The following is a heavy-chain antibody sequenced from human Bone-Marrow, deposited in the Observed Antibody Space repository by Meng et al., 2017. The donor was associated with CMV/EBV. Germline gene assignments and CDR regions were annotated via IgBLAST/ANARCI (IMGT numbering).Heavy chain of an antibody. D-gene: IGHD3-10*01. V-gene: IGHV3-30*02. Sequence: GESLKISCAASGFTFSSYGMHWVRQAPGKGLEWVAFIRYDGSNKYYADSVKGRFTISRDNSKNTLYLQMNSLRAEDTAVYYCAKGDGSGTLFGYWGQGTLVTFSS. CDR2: IRYDGSNK. CDR1: GFTFSSYG. J-gene: IGHJ4*02. CDR3: AKGDGSGTLFGY.